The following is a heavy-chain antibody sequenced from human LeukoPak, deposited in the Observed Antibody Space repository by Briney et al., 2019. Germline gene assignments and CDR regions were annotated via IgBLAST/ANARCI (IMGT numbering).Heavy chain of an antibody. Sequence: GGSLRLSCATSGFIFSNYWMSWVRQAPGKGLEWVSAISGSGDSTYYADSVKGRFTISRDNSKNTLYLQMNSLRAEDTAVYYCAKDRGIISDYWGQGTLVTVSS. CDR2: ISGSGDST. D-gene: IGHD3-10*01. CDR1: GFIFSNYW. CDR3: AKDRGIISDY. V-gene: IGHV3-23*01. J-gene: IGHJ4*02.